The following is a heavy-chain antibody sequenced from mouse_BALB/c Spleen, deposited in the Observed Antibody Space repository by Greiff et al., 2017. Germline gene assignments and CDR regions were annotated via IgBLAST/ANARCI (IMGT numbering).Heavy chain of an antibody. Sequence: EVKLVESGGGLVQPGGSRKLSCAASGFTFSSFGMHWVRQAPEKGLEWVAYISSGSSTIYYADTVKGRFTISRDNPKNTLFLQMTSLRSEDTAMYYCARGNDWYYAMDYWGQGTSVTVSS. J-gene: IGHJ4*01. CDR1: GFTFSSFG. CDR2: ISSGSSTI. V-gene: IGHV5-17*02. CDR3: ARGNDWYYAMDY. D-gene: IGHD2-12*01.